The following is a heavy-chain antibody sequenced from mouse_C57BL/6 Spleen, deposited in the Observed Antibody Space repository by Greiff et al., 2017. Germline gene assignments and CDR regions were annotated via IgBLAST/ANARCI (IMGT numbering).Heavy chain of an antibody. V-gene: IGHV5-17*01. D-gene: IGHD1-1*01. J-gene: IGHJ1*03. CDR1: GFTFSDYG. Sequence: EVHLVESGGGLVKPGGSLKLSCAASGFTFSDYGMHWVRQAPEKGLEWVAYISSGSSTIYYADTVKGRFTISRDNAKNTLFLQMTSLRSEDTAMYYCARPVLLRFWYFDVWGTGTTVTVSS. CDR2: ISSGSSTI. CDR3: ARPVLLRFWYFDV.